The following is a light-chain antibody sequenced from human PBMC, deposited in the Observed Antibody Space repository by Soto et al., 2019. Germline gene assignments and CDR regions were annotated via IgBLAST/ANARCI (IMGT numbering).Light chain of an antibody. V-gene: IGKV1-39*01. CDR2: STS. Sequence: DIQITQSPSSLAASVGDRVTITCRASQTINKYLNWYQQTSGKAPKLLIYSTSRLGGGVPSRFSGSGSGTDFTLTINSLQPEDFATYYCQQSYFTPITFGQGTRLEIK. CDR1: QTINKY. CDR3: QQSYFTPIT. J-gene: IGKJ5*01.